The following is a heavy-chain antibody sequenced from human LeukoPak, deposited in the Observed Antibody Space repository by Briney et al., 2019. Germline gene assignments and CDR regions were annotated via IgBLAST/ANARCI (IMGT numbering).Heavy chain of an antibody. Sequence: SETLSLTCTVSGDSISDATYYWGWIRQPPGKGLEWIGTIYYSGSTYYNPSLKSRVTISVDTSKNQLSLKLSSVTAADTAVYYCARPQYSSGWYDYWGQGTLVTVSS. D-gene: IGHD6-19*01. J-gene: IGHJ4*02. V-gene: IGHV4-39*01. CDR2: IYYSGST. CDR1: GDSISDATYY. CDR3: ARPQYSSGWYDY.